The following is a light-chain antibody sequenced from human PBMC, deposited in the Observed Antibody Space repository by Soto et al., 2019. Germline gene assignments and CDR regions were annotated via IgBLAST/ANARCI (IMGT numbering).Light chain of an antibody. CDR1: SSDVGGYNY. Sequence: QSALTQPASVSGSPGQSITIFCTGTSSDVGGYNYVSWYQQRPGKPPKLMIYDLTNRPSGVSNRFSGSKSGSTASLTVSGIQSEDEGDYYCGSYTYRNTVVVGGGTKHTVL. CDR3: GSYTYRNTVV. J-gene: IGLJ3*02. V-gene: IGLV2-14*03. CDR2: DLT.